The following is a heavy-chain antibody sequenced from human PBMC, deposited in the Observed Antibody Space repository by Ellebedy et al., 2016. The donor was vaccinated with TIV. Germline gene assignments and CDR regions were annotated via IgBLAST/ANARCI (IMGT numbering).Heavy chain of an antibody. CDR3: VRGGGYSFDF. CDR1: GFIFSDYG. J-gene: IGHJ4*02. Sequence: GGSLRLSXAASGFIFSDYGMQWVRQAPGKGLDWVSVISYDGSTEYYADSVKGRFTISRDNSKNMVYLQMNSLRAEDTALYYCVRGGGYSFDFWGQGVLVTVSS. CDR2: ISYDGSTE. V-gene: IGHV3-30-3*01. D-gene: IGHD1-26*01.